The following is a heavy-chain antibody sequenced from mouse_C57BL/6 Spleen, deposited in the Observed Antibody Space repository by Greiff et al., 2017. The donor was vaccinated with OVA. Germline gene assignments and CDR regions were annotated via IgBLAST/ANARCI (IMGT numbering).Heavy chain of an antibody. CDR1: GFSFNTYA. Sequence: EVKLMESGGGLVQPKGSLKLSCAASGFSFNTYAMNWVRQAPGKGLEWVARIRSKSNNYATYYADSVKDRFTISRDDSESMLYLQMNNLKTEDTAMYYCVRQNWEVSFDYWGQGTTLTVSS. D-gene: IGHD4-1*01. J-gene: IGHJ2*01. V-gene: IGHV10-1*01. CDR3: VRQNWEVSFDY. CDR2: IRSKSNNYAT.